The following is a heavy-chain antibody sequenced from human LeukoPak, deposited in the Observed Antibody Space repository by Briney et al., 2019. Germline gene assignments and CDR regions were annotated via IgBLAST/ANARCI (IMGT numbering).Heavy chain of an antibody. CDR2: IYPGDSDT. Sequence: GGSLKDSCKGSGYRFTTYRIGWVRQMPGKGLECRGIIYPGDSDTRYSPSFQGQVTISPDTSPSTASMQRSSLKASDTAMYYCARRGRSSNYFDYWGQGTLVTVSS. J-gene: IGHJ4*02. D-gene: IGHD6-6*01. CDR1: GYRFTTYR. V-gene: IGHV5-51*01. CDR3: ARRGRSSNYFDY.